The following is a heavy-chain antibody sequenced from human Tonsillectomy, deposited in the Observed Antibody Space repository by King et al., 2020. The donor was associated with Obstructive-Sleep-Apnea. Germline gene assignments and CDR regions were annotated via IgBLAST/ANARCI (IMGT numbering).Heavy chain of an antibody. Sequence: VQLVESGGGLVKPGGSLRLSCAASGFSFSGFSMNWVRQAPGKGLEWVASIRGLGTYLYYPDSLMGRFAISRDNAKKSVYLQMDSLRVDDTGIYYCTRSSIVGATGWFDSWGQGALVTVSS. CDR3: TRSSIVGATGWFDS. CDR2: IRGLGTYL. CDR1: GFSFSGFS. V-gene: IGHV3-21*01. D-gene: IGHD1-26*01. J-gene: IGHJ5*01.